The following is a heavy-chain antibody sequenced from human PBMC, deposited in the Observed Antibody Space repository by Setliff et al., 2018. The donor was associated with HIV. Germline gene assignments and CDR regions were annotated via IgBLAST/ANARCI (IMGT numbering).Heavy chain of an antibody. V-gene: IGHV3-15*01. CDR1: GFTFNNAW. Sequence: PGGSLRLSCVASGFTFNNAWMSWVRQAPGKGLEWVGRINSKTDGGTTDYAAPVKGRFTISRDDSKNTLYLQMNSLKTEDTAVYYCTTSLPWFDPWGQGTLVTVSS. CDR3: TTSLPWFDP. J-gene: IGHJ5*02. CDR2: INSKTDGGTT.